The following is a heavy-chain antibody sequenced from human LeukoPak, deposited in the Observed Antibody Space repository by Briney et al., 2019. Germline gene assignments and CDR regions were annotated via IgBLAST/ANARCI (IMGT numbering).Heavy chain of an antibody. V-gene: IGHV3-7*01. J-gene: IGHJ4*02. Sequence: ETLSLTCAVYGGSFSGYYWSWVRQAPGKGLEWVANIKQDGSEKYYVDSVKGRFTISRDNAKNSLYLQMNSLRAEDTAVYYCARVLNGGEIDHWGQGTLVTVSS. CDR3: ARVLNGGEIDH. CDR1: GGSFSGYY. D-gene: IGHD2-21*01. CDR2: IKQDGSEK.